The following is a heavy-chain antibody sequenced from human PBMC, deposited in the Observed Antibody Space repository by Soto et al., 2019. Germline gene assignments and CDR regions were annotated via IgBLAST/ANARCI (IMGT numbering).Heavy chain of an antibody. Sequence: SETLSLTRTVSCGSISSFYWSWIRQPSGKGLEWIGRIHASGNTNYNPSLRSRVTMSVDTSKNQFSLKLKSVTAADTAVYYCATVGMVGSVLGSWFDPWGQRTLVTVSS. D-gene: IGHD3-10*01. J-gene: IGHJ5*02. V-gene: IGHV4-4*07. CDR3: ATVGMVGSVLGSWFDP. CDR2: IHASGNT. CDR1: CGSISSFY.